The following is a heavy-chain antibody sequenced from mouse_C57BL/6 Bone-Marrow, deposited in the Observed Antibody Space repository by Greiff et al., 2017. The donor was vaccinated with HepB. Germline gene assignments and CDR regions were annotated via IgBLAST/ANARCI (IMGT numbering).Heavy chain of an antibody. CDR2: IRNKANGYTT. V-gene: IGHV7-3*01. J-gene: IGHJ2*01. CDR3: ARGRVYYFDY. CDR1: GFTFTDYY. Sequence: EVQVVESGGGLVQPGGSLSLSCAASGFTFTDYYMSWVRQPPGKALEWLGFIRNKANGYTTEYSASVKGRFTISRDNSQSILYLQMNALRAEDSATDYCARGRVYYFDYWGQGTTLTVSS.